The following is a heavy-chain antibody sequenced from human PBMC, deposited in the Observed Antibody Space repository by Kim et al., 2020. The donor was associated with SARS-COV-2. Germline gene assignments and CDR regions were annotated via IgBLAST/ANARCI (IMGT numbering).Heavy chain of an antibody. D-gene: IGHD3-22*01. V-gene: IGHV3-7*04. CDR1: EFTFSDYW. CDR2: IKPDGSEK. J-gene: IGHJ4*02. CDR3: ARVRLFESSGYRESSPYRDVDQ. Sequence: GGSLRLSCGVSEFTFSDYWMSWVRQAPGKGLEWVANIKPDGSEKNYVDSVKGRFTISRDNAQNSLYLQMNSLRAEDTAMYYCARVRLFESSGYRESSPYRDVDQWGQGTLVTVSS.